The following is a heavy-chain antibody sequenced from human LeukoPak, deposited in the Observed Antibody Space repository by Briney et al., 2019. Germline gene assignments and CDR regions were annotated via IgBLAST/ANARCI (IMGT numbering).Heavy chain of an antibody. CDR1: GGSISSYQ. Sequence: SETLSLTCTVSGGSISSYQWSWIWQPRGQGREWMGYMYYSGSTKYNTSLKRRVTISEDTSKNHFPLKLIPVTAADAGVYYCAGHDYYGSGSYRWGQGTLVTVSS. D-gene: IGHD3-10*01. J-gene: IGHJ5*02. CDR3: AGHDYYGSGSYR. CDR2: MYYSGST. V-gene: IGHV4-59*08.